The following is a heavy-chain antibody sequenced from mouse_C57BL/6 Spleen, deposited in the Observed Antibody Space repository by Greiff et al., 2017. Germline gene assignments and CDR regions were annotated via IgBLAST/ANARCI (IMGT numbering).Heavy chain of an antibody. Sequence: EVKLVESGGGLVKPGGSLKLSCAASGFTFSDYGMHWVRQAPEKGLEWVAYISSGSSTIYYADTVKGRFTISRDNAKNTLFLQMTSLRSEDTAMYYCARKDFYGSSLGYFDYWGQGTTLTVSS. D-gene: IGHD1-1*01. CDR3: ARKDFYGSSLGYFDY. CDR1: GFTFSDYG. CDR2: ISSGSSTI. J-gene: IGHJ2*01. V-gene: IGHV5-17*01.